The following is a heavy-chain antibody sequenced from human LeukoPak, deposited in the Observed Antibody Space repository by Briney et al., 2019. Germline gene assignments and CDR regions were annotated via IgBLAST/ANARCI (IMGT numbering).Heavy chain of an antibody. CDR1: GFTFSSYA. CDR3: AKTVVGGYSYGRDY. V-gene: IGHV3-23*01. CDR2: ISYSGENT. D-gene: IGHD5-18*01. Sequence: GGSLRLSCAASGFTFSSYATIWVRQAPGKGLEWVSGISYSGENTYYSDSVKGRFTISRDNSNNTLYLQMSSLRAEDTAVYYCAKTVVGGYSYGRDYWGQGTLVTVSS. J-gene: IGHJ4*02.